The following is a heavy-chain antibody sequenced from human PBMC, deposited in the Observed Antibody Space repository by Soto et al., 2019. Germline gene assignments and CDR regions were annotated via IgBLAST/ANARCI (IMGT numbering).Heavy chain of an antibody. V-gene: IGHV1-69*01. CDR1: GGTFSSYA. CDR2: LIPIFGTA. Sequence: QVQLVQSGAEVKKPGSSVKVSCKASGGTFSSYAISWVRQAPGQGLEWMGGLIPIFGTANYAQKFQGRVTITADESTSTAYMELSSLRSEDTAVYYCAGPIAAAGTFRYYFDYWGQGTLVTVSS. CDR3: AGPIAAAGTFRYYFDY. J-gene: IGHJ4*02. D-gene: IGHD6-13*01.